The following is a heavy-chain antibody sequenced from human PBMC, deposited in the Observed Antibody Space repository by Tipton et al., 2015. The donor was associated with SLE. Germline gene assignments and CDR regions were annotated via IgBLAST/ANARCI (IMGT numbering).Heavy chain of an antibody. D-gene: IGHD3-3*01. Sequence: GSLRLSCAASGFTFSRHWMNWVRQAPGKGLVWVSRNNPDGSTTDYADSVKGRFTISRDNAKNTLYLEMNSLRVEDTAVYYCATDFSGPTEYWGQGTLVTVSS. CDR1: GFTFSRHW. CDR2: NNPDGSTT. CDR3: ATDFSGPTEY. J-gene: IGHJ4*02. V-gene: IGHV3-74*01.